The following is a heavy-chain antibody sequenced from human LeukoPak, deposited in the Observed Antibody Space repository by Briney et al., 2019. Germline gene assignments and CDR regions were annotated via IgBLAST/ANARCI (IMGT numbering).Heavy chain of an antibody. Sequence: GGSLRLSCAASGFTFSSYAMSWVRQAPGKGLEWVSAISGSGGSTYYADSVKGRFTISRDNSKNTLYLQMNSLRAEDTAVYYCATLYYDILTGYSSDYWGQGTLVTVSS. D-gene: IGHD3-9*01. CDR3: ATLYYDILTGYSSDY. V-gene: IGHV3-23*01. CDR1: GFTFSSYA. J-gene: IGHJ4*02. CDR2: ISGSGGST.